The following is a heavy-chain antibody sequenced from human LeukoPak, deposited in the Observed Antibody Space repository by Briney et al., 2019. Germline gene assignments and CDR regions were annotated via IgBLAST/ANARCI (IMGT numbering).Heavy chain of an antibody. CDR2: ISGSGGST. CDR3: XXXXXXGDYEFDY. CDR1: GFTFSSYA. Sequence: QPGGSLRLSCAASGFTFSSYAMSWVRQAPGKGLEWVSAISGSGGSTYYADSVKGRFTISRDNSKNTLYLQMNSLRAEDTAVYYXXXXXXXGDYEFDYWGQGTLVTVSS. J-gene: IGHJ4*02. D-gene: IGHD4-17*01. V-gene: IGHV3-23*01.